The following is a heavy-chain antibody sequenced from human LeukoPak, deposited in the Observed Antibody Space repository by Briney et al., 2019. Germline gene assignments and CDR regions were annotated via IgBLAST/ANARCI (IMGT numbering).Heavy chain of an antibody. J-gene: IGHJ5*02. CDR1: GGSIISGGYY. CDR2: IYHTGIT. V-gene: IGHV4-30-2*01. CDR3: AREMLDNHWFDP. D-gene: IGHD3-10*02. Sequence: SETLSLTCTVSGGSIISGGYYWSWIRQPPGKGLEWIGYIYHTGITYNNPSLKSRVTISVDRSKNQFSLELTSVTAADTAVYYYAREMLDNHWFDPWGQGTLVTVSS.